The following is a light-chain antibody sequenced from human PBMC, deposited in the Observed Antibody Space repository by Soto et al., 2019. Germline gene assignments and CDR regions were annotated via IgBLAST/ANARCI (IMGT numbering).Light chain of an antibody. V-gene: IGKV3-15*01. CDR3: QQYGDWPLT. J-gene: IGKJ4*01. CDR1: QSVGNN. Sequence: EIVVTQSPATLSVSPGERATLSCRASQSVGNNFAWYQQKPGQAPRLLIFATSTSAAGVPARFSGSGSGTEVTLTISSLQSEDFAVYYCQQYGDWPLTFGGGDKVEIE. CDR2: ATS.